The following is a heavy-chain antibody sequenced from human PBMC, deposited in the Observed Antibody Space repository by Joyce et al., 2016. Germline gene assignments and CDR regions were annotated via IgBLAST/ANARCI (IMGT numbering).Heavy chain of an antibody. CDR2: IYPSDSDT. D-gene: IGHD1-26*01. V-gene: IGHV5-51*01. Sequence: EVQLVQSGAEVKKPGESLKISCQGSGYTFSSYWIAGVRQMPGKGLEGMGIIYPSDSDTRYSPSFQGQVMISADKSISTAYLQWRGLKASDTAMYYCARGSGSYDGRFYYSYYGLDVWGQGTTVTVSS. J-gene: IGHJ6*02. CDR1: GYTFSSYW. CDR3: ARGSGSYDGRFYYSYYGLDV.